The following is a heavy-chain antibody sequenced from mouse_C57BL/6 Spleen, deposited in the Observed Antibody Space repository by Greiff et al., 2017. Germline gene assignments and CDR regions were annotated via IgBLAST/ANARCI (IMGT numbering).Heavy chain of an antibody. CDR3: ARRDSSGYFDY. CDR1: GYTFTDYY. Sequence: QVQLKQSGAELVRPGASVKLSCKASGYTFTDYYINWVKQRPGQGLEWIARIYPGSGNTYYNEKFKGKATLTAEKSSSTAYMQLSSLTSEDSAVYFCARRDSSGYFDYWGQGTTLTVSS. D-gene: IGHD3-2*02. J-gene: IGHJ2*01. V-gene: IGHV1-76*01. CDR2: IYPGSGNT.